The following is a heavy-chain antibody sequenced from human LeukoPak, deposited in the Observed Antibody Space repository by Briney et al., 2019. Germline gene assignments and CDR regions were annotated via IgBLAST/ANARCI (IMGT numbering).Heavy chain of an antibody. CDR3: ARGRGTTMVRGVITNYFDL. CDR1: GYTFTAHY. D-gene: IGHD3-10*01. CDR2: IDPNSGGT. V-gene: IGHV1-2*02. Sequence: GASVKVSCRASGYTFTAHYIHWVRQAPGQGLEWMGWIDPNSGGTNYAQKFLGSATMAGDTSINKDLLQLNRLRSDDTAIYYCARGRGTTMVRGVITNYFDLWGRGSLVTVSS. J-gene: IGHJ2*01.